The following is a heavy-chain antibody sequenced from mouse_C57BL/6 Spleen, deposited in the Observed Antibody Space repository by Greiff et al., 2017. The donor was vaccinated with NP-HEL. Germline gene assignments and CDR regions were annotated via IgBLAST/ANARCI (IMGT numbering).Heavy chain of an antibody. J-gene: IGHJ2*01. CDR1: GYTFTSYW. V-gene: IGHV1-55*01. D-gene: IGHD1-1*01. CDR3: ARSPIYYYGFDY. CDR2: IYPGSGST. Sequence: QVQLQQSGAELVKPGASVKMSCKASGYTFTSYWITWVKQRPGQGLEWIGDIYPGSGSTNYNEKFKSKATLTVDTSSSTAYMQLSSLTSEDSAVYYCARSPIYYYGFDYWGQGTTLTVSS.